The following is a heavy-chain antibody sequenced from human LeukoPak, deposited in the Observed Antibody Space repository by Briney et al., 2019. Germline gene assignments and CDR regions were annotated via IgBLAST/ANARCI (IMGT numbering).Heavy chain of an antibody. CDR1: GGSINSHY. CDR2: IHYTGTT. D-gene: IGHD1-26*01. Sequence: PSETLSLTCIVSGGSINSHYWSWIRQPPGKGLEWIGDIHYTGTTKYNPSVKSRVTISIDTSKNQFSLELSSVTAADTAVYFCATNRVGTYDRPFDIWGQGTMVTVSS. V-gene: IGHV4-59*08. CDR3: ATNRVGTYDRPFDI. J-gene: IGHJ3*02.